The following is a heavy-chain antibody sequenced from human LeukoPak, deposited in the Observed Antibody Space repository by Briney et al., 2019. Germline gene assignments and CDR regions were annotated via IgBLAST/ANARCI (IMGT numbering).Heavy chain of an antibody. J-gene: IGHJ4*02. V-gene: IGHV4-34*01. CDR2: INHSGST. Sequence: SETLSLTCAVYGGSFSGYYWSWIRQPPGKGLEWIGEINHSGSTNYNPSLKSRVTILVDTSKNQSSLKLSPVTAADTAVYYCARDRAYYYDSSGYKYWGQGTLVTVSS. CDR3: ARDRAYYYDSSGYKY. CDR1: GGSFSGYY. D-gene: IGHD3-22*01.